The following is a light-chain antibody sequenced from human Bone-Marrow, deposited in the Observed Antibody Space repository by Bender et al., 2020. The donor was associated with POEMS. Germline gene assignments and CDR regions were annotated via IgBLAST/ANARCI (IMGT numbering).Light chain of an antibody. V-gene: IGLV1-36*01. CDR1: SSNIGKHG. CDR3: SAWVGSLGGWV. CDR2: YDD. Sequence: QSVVTQPPSLSEAPRQRVTISCSGSSSNIGKHGVNWYQQLPGEAPKLLISYDDLLTPGFPDRFSASTSGPSASLASSELQSEDEALYYCSAWVGSLGGWVFGGGTKLTVL. J-gene: IGLJ3*02.